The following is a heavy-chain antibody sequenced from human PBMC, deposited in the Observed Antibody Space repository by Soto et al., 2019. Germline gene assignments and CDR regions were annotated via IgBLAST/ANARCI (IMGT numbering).Heavy chain of an antibody. CDR1: GGSISSGGYS. CDR3: ARVPDV. Sequence: HLQLQESGSGLVKPSQTLSLTCAVSGGSISSGGYSWSWIRQPPGKGLEWIGYIYHSGSTYYTPSLKSRGTISVDRAKNQVSLKLSSVTAADTAVYYCARVPDVWGQGTTVTVSS. V-gene: IGHV4-30-2*01. J-gene: IGHJ6*02. CDR2: IYHSGST.